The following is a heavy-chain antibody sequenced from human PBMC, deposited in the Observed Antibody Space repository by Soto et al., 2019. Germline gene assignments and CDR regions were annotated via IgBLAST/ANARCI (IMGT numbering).Heavy chain of an antibody. CDR3: ASEGPRRGYNPRFGP. J-gene: IGHJ5*02. V-gene: IGHV3-21*01. CDR1: GFTFSSYS. Sequence: GGSLRLSCAASGFTFSSYSMNWVRQAPGKGLEWVSSISSSSSYIYYADSVKGRFSISRDKAKNSLYLQMNSLRAEDTAVYDCASEGPRRGYNPRFGPGGQGTLVTVSS. D-gene: IGHD5-12*01. CDR2: ISSSSSYI.